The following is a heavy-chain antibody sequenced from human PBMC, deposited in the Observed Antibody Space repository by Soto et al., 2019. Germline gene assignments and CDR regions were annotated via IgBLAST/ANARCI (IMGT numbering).Heavy chain of an antibody. Sequence: ASVKVSCTASGYTFTSYGISWVRQAPGQGLEWMGWISAYNGNTNYAQKLQGRVTMTTDTSTSTAYMELRSLRSDDTAVYYCARVVKGGDYYDSSGRKSWFDPWGQGTLVTVSS. D-gene: IGHD3-22*01. CDR3: ARVVKGGDYYDSSGRKSWFDP. CDR2: ISAYNGNT. J-gene: IGHJ5*02. CDR1: GYTFTSYG. V-gene: IGHV1-18*01.